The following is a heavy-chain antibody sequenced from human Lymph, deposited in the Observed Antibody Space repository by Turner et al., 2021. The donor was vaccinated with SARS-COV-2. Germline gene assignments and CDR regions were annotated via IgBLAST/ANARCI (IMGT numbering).Heavy chain of an antibody. CDR3: ARGPPDFPYYFDY. J-gene: IGHJ4*02. Sequence: EVQLVESGGGLVKPGVSLRLSCAASGFTFSSYSMNWGRQAPGKGLEWVSSITFTSSYIYYADSVKGRFTSSRDNAKNSLYLQMNGLRAEDTAVYYCARGPPDFPYYFDYWGQGTLVTVSS. D-gene: IGHD2-21*02. V-gene: IGHV3-21*01. CDR1: GFTFSSYS. CDR2: ITFTSSYI.